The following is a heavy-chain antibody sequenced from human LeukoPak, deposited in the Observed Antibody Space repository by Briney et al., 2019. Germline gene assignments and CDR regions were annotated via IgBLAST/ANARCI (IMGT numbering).Heavy chain of an antibody. J-gene: IGHJ4*02. D-gene: IGHD3-3*01. V-gene: IGHV3-74*01. CDR1: GFTFSSYW. CDR3: AKEGGLRFLGSLDY. CDR2: INSDGSST. Sequence: GGSLRLSCAASGFTFSSYWMHWVRQAPGKGLVWVSRINSDGSSTSYADSVKGRFTISRDNAKNTLYLQMNSLRAEDTAVYYCAKEGGLRFLGSLDYWGQGTLVTVSS.